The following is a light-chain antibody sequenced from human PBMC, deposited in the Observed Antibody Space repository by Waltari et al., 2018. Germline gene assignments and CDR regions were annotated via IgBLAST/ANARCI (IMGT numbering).Light chain of an antibody. V-gene: IGLV2-11*01. CDR3: CSYAGSYTWV. J-gene: IGLJ3*02. CDR2: DVS. CDR1: SSDVGAYNY. Sequence: QSALTQPRSVSGSPGQSVIISCTGTSSDVGAYNYVSWYQQHPGKAPKLMIYDVSKLPSGVPDRFSGSKSGNTASLTISGLQAEDEADYYCCSYAGSYTWVFGGGTKLTVL.